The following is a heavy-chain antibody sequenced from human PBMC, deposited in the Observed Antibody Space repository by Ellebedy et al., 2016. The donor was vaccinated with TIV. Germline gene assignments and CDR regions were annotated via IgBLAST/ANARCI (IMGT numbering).Heavy chain of an antibody. V-gene: IGHV1-3*01. CDR2: INAGNGNT. CDR1: GYTFTSYA. J-gene: IGHJ4*02. Sequence: AASVKVSCKASGYTFTSYAMNWLRQAPGQRLEWMGWINAGNGNTKYSQKFQGRVTITRDTSASTAYMELSSLRSEDTAVYYCARGDRVAPPFDYWGQGTLVTVSS. D-gene: IGHD2-15*01. CDR3: ARGDRVAPPFDY.